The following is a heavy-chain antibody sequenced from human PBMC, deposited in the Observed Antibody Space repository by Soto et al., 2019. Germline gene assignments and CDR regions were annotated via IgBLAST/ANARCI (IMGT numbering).Heavy chain of an antibody. CDR2: IIPILGIA. Sequence: ASVKVSCKASGGTFSSYTISWVRQAPGQGLEWMGRIIPILGIANYAQKLQGRVTITADKSTSTAYMELSSLRAEDTAVYYCARDAAAGLNDYWGQGTLVTVSS. CDR3: ARDAAAGLNDY. J-gene: IGHJ4*02. D-gene: IGHD6-13*01. CDR1: GGTFSSYT. V-gene: IGHV1-69*04.